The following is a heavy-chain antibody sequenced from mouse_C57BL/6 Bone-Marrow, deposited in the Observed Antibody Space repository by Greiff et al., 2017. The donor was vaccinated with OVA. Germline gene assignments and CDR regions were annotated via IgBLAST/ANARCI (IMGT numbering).Heavy chain of an antibody. CDR2: IYPGGGYT. D-gene: IGHD6-2*01. J-gene: IGHJ1*03. V-gene: IGHV1-63*01. Sequence: QVQLKQSGAELVRPGTSVKMSCKASGYTFTNYWIGWAKQRPGHGLEWIGDIYPGGGYTNYNEKFKGKATLTADKSSSTAYMQFSSLTSEDSAIYYCARRVSWYFDVWGTGTTVTVSS. CDR1: GYTFTNYW. CDR3: ARRVSWYFDV.